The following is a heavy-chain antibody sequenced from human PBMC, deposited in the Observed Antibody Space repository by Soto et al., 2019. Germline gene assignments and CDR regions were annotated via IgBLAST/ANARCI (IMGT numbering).Heavy chain of an antibody. CDR3: AKADSNYAGKFSYYFMDV. D-gene: IGHD4-4*01. CDR2: ISAYSSNT. J-gene: IGHJ6*03. CDR1: GYTFRSYG. V-gene: IGHV1-18*01. Sequence: QVQLVQSGTEVKKPGASVKVSCKASGYTFRSYGISWVRQAPGQGLEWLGWISAYSSNTHYAQKFQGKVTMTTDTSTSTAYMERRSLRSDATAMYYCAKADSNYAGKFSYYFMDVWGKGTMVTVSS.